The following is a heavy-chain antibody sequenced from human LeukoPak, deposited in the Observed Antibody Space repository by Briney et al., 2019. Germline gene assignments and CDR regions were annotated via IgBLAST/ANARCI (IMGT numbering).Heavy chain of an antibody. CDR3: WRGTTVTTFDYFDY. V-gene: IGHV3-74*01. Sequence: GGSLRLSCAASGFTFSSYWMHWVRQATGKGLVWFSRINSDGSSTSYADSVKGRFTISRDKAKNTLYLQMNSLRAEDKAGYSCWRGTTVTTFDYFDYWGQGTLVTVSS. J-gene: IGHJ4*02. D-gene: IGHD4-11*01. CDR1: GFTFSSYW. CDR2: INSDGSST.